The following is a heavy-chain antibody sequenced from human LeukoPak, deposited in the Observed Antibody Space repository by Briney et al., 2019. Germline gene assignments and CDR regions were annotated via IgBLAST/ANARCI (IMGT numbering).Heavy chain of an antibody. D-gene: IGHD2-2*02. J-gene: IGHJ5*02. Sequence: GESLKISCKTSGYSFVAYWIGWLRQMPGKGLEWMGIMYPGDSDVRYSPSFQGHITIAADKSITTTYLQWGSLKASDTAMYYCARLTQLGYCSSTSCYNSWFDPWGQGTLVTVSS. CDR2: MYPGDSDV. V-gene: IGHV5-51*01. CDR1: GYSFVAYW. CDR3: ARLTQLGYCSSTSCYNSWFDP.